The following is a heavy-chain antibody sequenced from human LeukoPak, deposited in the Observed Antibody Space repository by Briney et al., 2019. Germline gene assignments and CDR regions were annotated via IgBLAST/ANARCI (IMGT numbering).Heavy chain of an antibody. CDR1: GFTFSSYE. CDR3: ARDQEWSDAFDI. J-gene: IGHJ3*02. D-gene: IGHD3-3*01. Sequence: SGGSLRLSCAASGFTFSSYEMNWVRQAPGKGLEWISYIGTFGTVIHYAGSMKGRFTISRDNAKNTLYLQMNSLRAEDTAVYYCARDQEWSDAFDIWGQGTMVTVSS. CDR2: IGTFGTVI. V-gene: IGHV3-48*03.